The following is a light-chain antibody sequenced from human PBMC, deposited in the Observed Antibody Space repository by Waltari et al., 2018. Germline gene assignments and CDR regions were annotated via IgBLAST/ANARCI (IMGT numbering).Light chain of an antibody. Sequence: QSALTQAASVSGSPGQSITISCTGTSSAVVGYKSVTWYHQHPGKAPKALIYDVTNRPSGVSNRFSGSKSGNTASLTISGLQAEDEADYYCSAYTRSGTYVFGTGTKVTVL. CDR2: DVT. V-gene: IGLV2-14*03. CDR1: SSAVVGYKS. J-gene: IGLJ1*01. CDR3: SAYTRSGTYV.